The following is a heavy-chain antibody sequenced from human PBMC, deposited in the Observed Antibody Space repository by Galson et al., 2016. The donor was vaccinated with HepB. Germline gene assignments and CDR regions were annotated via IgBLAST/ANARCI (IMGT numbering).Heavy chain of an antibody. D-gene: IGHD2-15*01. V-gene: IGHV3-53*01. CDR3: ARDEGYSSSGMDV. CDR1: GFTVSAHC. Sequence: SLRLSCAASGFTVSAHCMAWVRQAPGKGLEWVAAIYGGGATTYYTDSVKGRFSISRDISQNTVYLQMESLRAEDMAIYYCARDEGYSSSGMDVWGQGNTVIVS. CDR2: IYGGGATT. J-gene: IGHJ6*02.